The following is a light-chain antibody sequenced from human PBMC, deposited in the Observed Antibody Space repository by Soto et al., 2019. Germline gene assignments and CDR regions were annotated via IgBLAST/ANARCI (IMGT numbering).Light chain of an antibody. V-gene: IGKV3-15*01. CDR3: QQYNNWPQT. Sequence: EIVMTQSPATLSVSPGERATLSCRASQSVSSNLAWYQQNPGQAPRLLIYGASTRATGIPARFSGSGSGTVFTLTISRVHSEDFAVYCCQQYNNWPQTFGQGTKVEIK. CDR2: GAS. J-gene: IGKJ1*01. CDR1: QSVSSN.